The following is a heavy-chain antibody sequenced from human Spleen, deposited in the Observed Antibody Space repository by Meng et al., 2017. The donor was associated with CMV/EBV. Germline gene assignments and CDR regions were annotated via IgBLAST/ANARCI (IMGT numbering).Heavy chain of an antibody. D-gene: IGHD3-3*01. Sequence: GGSLRLSCAASGFTFSSYAMHWVRQAPGKGLEWVAVISYEGSNTYYADSVKGRFTISRDNSKNTVYLQMNSLRAEDTAVYYCARDLDYDFGSEPAGSGFDIWGQGTMVTVSS. V-gene: IGHV3-30-3*01. CDR1: GFTFSSYA. J-gene: IGHJ3*02. CDR2: ISYEGSNT. CDR3: ARDLDYDFGSEPAGSGFDI.